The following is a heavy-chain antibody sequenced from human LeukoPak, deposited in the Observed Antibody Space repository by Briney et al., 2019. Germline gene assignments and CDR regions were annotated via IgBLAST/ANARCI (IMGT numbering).Heavy chain of an antibody. CDR3: AKDSGYQYSSGWD. CDR2: ISWNSGSI. J-gene: IGHJ4*02. CDR1: GFTFDDYA. V-gene: IGHV3-9*01. Sequence: HPGRSLRLPCAASGFTFDDYAMHWVRHAPGKGLEWVSGISWNSGSIGYADSVKGRFTISRDNAKNSLYLQMNSLRAEDTALYYCAKDSGYQYSSGWDWGQGTLVTVSS. D-gene: IGHD6-19*01.